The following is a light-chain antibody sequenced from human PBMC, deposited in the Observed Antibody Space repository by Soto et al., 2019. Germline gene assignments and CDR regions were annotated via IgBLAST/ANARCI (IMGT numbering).Light chain of an antibody. CDR2: DAS. V-gene: IGKV3-11*01. J-gene: IGKJ1*01. Sequence: EIVLTQSPGTLSLSPGERATLSCRASQSVSSYLAWYQQKPGQAPRLLIYDASTRATGISARFSASGSGTDFTLTISSLEPEDLAVYYCQQRSNWPVTFGQGTKV. CDR1: QSVSSY. CDR3: QQRSNWPVT.